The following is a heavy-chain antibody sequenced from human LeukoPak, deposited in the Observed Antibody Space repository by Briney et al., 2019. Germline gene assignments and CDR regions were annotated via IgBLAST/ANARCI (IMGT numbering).Heavy chain of an antibody. CDR3: ARASGLAPAYYYFDY. CDR2: IYFSGDT. J-gene: IGHJ4*02. D-gene: IGHD2-21*01. CDR1: GGPISSYY. Sequence: SETLSLTCTVPGGPISSYYWSWIRQPPGKGLEWIGYIYFSGDTNCNPSLKSRVTMSVDMSKNRFSLRLSSVTAADTAVYYCARASGLAPAYYYFDYWGQGTLVTVSS. V-gene: IGHV4-59*01.